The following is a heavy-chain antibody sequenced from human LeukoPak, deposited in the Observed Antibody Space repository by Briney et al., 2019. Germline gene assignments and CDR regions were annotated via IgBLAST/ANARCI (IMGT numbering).Heavy chain of an antibody. V-gene: IGHV3-30*18. CDR2: ISYDGSNK. CDR1: GFTFSSYG. Sequence: GRSLRLSCAASGFTFSSYGMHWVRQAPGKGLEWVAVISYDGSNKYYADSVKGRFTISRDNSNNTLYLQMNSLRAEDTAVYYCAKQGRGLAAAYFDFWGQGTLVTVSS. D-gene: IGHD6-13*01. CDR3: AKQGRGLAAAYFDF. J-gene: IGHJ4*02.